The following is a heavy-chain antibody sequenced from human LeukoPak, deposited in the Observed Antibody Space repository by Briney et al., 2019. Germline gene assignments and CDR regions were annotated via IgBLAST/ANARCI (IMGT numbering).Heavy chain of an antibody. D-gene: IGHD3-3*01. Sequence: ASVKVSCKASGYTFTNYAMNWVRQAPGQGLEWMGWINTNTGNPTYAQGFTGRFVFSLDTSVSTAYLQISSLKAEDTAVYYCARSSREGISKYYDFWSGYRPVNWFDPWGQGTLVTVSP. CDR2: INTNTGNP. CDR3: ARSSREGISKYYDFWSGYRPVNWFDP. J-gene: IGHJ5*02. CDR1: GYTFTNYA. V-gene: IGHV7-4-1*02.